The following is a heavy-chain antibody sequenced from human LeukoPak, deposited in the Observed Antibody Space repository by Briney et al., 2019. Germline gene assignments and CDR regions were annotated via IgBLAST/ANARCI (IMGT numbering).Heavy chain of an antibody. Sequence: GGYLRLSCAASGFSFSDYGMHWVRQAPGKGLEWAAFIRYNGDNKYYADSVKGRFTISRDDSKNTLYLQMSSLRAEDTAVYYCAKRAVLTSVQPSLQNDYYYMDVWGKGTTVTVSS. V-gene: IGHV3-30*02. D-gene: IGHD3-10*01. J-gene: IGHJ6*03. CDR3: AKRAVLTSVQPSLQNDYYYMDV. CDR1: GFSFSDYG. CDR2: IRYNGDNK.